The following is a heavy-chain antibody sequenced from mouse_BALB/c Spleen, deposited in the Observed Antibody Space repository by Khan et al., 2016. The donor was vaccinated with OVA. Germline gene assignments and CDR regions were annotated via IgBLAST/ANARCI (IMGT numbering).Heavy chain of an antibody. CDR1: GFSLTNYG. J-gene: IGHJ4*01. D-gene: IGHD2-2*01. V-gene: IGHV2-3*01. CDR2: IWGDGRI. CDR3: AGLAASYCATDY. Sequence: VQLQESGPGLVAPSQSLSITCTVSGFSLTNYGVSWVRQPPGKGLEWLGVIWGDGRINYHSTLKSRLGISKDNSKSQVVLKLNSLQPDDTATYYCAGLAASYCATDYWGQGTSVIVSS.